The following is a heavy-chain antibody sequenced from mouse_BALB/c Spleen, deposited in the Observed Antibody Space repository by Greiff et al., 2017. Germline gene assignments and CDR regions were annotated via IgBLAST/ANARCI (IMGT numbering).Heavy chain of an antibody. CDR1: GYTFTDYE. Sequence: QVQLQQSGAELVRPGASVTLSCKASGYTFTDYEMHWVKQTPVHGLEWIGAIDPETGGTAYNQKFKGKATLTADKSSSTAYMELRSLTSEDSAVYYCTRWGDYLFAYWGQGTLVTVSA. V-gene: IGHV1-15*01. CDR2: IDPETGGT. D-gene: IGHD2-4*01. J-gene: IGHJ3*01. CDR3: TRWGDYLFAY.